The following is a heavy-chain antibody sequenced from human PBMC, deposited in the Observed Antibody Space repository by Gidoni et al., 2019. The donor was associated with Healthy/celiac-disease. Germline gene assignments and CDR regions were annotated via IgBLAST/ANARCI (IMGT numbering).Heavy chain of an antibody. CDR3: ARDSSGSRAEAVAGLSFDY. J-gene: IGHJ4*02. D-gene: IGHD6-19*01. V-gene: IGHV4-59*01. CDR2: IYYSGST. CDR1: GGSISSYY. Sequence: QVQLQESGPGLVKPSETLSLTCTVSGGSISSYYWSWIRQPPGKGLEWIGYIYYSGSTNYNPSLKSRVTISVDTSKNQFSLKLSSVTAADTAVYYCARDSSGSRAEAVAGLSFDYWGQGTLVTVSS.